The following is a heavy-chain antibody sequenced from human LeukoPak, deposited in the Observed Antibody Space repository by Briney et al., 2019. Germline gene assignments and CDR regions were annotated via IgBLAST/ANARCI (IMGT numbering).Heavy chain of an antibody. V-gene: IGHV3-64*01. CDR2: ISSNGGST. Sequence: GGSLRLSCAASGFTFSSYAMHWVRQAPGKGLEYVSAISSNGGSTYYANSVKGRFTISRDNAKNSLYLQMNSLRAEDTAVYYCAGSIQLWLRTNYFDYWGQGTLVTVSS. J-gene: IGHJ4*02. D-gene: IGHD5-18*01. CDR3: AGSIQLWLRTNYFDY. CDR1: GFTFSSYA.